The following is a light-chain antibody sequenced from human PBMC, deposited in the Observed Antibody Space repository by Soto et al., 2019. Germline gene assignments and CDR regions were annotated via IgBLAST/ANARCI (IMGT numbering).Light chain of an antibody. CDR3: QQRSNRIT. J-gene: IGKJ5*01. CDR1: QSVSSY. Sequence: EIVMTQSPATLSLSPGERATLSCRASQSVSSYLAWYQQKPGQAPRLLIYDASNRATGIPARFSGSGSGTDFTLTISSLEPEDFAVYYCQQRSNRITFVQGTRLEIK. CDR2: DAS. V-gene: IGKV3-11*01.